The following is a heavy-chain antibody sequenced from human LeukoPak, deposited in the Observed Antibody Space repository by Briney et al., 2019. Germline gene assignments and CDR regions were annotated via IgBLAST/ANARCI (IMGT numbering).Heavy chain of an antibody. CDR1: GFTFSSYA. D-gene: IGHD5-18*01. J-gene: IGHJ4*02. CDR3: AKFGIQLWSHFDY. V-gene: IGHV3-23*01. CDR2: ISGSGGST. Sequence: GGSLRLSCAASGFTFSSYAMRWVRQAPGKGLEWVSAISGSGGSTYYADSVKGRFTISRDNSKNTLYLQMNSQRAEDTAVYYCAKFGIQLWSHFDYWGQGTLVTVSS.